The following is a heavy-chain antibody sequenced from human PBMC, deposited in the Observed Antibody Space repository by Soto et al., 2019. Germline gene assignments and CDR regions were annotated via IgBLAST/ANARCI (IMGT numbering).Heavy chain of an antibody. CDR1: GYTFTSYA. Sequence: AAVKVSCKASGYTFTSYAMHWVRQAPGQRLEWMGWIDAGNGNTKYSQKFQGRVTITRDTSASTAYMELSSLRSEDTAVYVGARQAEGGYNHGVWGKGTLVPVYS. CDR3: ARQAEGGYNHGV. D-gene: IGHD5-12*01. V-gene: IGHV1-3*01. CDR2: IDAGNGNT. J-gene: IGHJ1*01.